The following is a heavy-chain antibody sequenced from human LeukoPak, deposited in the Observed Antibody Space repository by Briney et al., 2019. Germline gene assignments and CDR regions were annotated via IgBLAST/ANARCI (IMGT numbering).Heavy chain of an antibody. CDR1: GFSINSYG. V-gene: IGHV3-33*01. Sequence: GGSLRLSCVASGFSINSYGMHWVRQAPGKGLEWVAVIWYDGSNKYYADSVKGRFTISRDISKNTLYLQMNSLRAEDTAVYYCARRAYNWGAFDIWGQGTMVTVSS. CDR2: IWYDGSNK. J-gene: IGHJ3*02. D-gene: IGHD5-24*01. CDR3: ARRAYNWGAFDI.